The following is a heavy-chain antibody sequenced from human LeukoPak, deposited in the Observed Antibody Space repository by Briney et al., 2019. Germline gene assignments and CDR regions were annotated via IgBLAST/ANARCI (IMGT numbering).Heavy chain of an antibody. Sequence: GASVKVSCKASGYTFTSYGISWVRQAPGQGLEWMGWISAYNGNTSYAQKLQGRVTMTTDTSTSTAYMELRSLRSDDTAVYYCAMSPMVSARQNGMDVWGQGTTVTVSS. CDR1: GYTFTSYG. V-gene: IGHV1-18*01. J-gene: IGHJ6*02. CDR3: AMSPMVSARQNGMDV. CDR2: ISAYNGNT. D-gene: IGHD3-10*01.